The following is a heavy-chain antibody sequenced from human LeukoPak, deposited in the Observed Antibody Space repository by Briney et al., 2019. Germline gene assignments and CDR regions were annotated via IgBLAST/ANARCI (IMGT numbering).Heavy chain of an antibody. V-gene: IGHV7-4-1*02. CDR3: ASPTSHGYSSSWYKTYYYYMDV. D-gene: IGHD6-13*01. J-gene: IGHJ6*03. CDR1: GYTFTSYA. Sequence: ASVKVSCKASGYTFTSYAMNWVRQAPGQGLEWMGWINTNTGNPTYAQGFTGRFVFSLDTSVSTAYLQISSLKAEDTVVYYCASPTSHGYSSSWYKTYYYYMDVWGKGTTVTVSS. CDR2: INTNTGNP.